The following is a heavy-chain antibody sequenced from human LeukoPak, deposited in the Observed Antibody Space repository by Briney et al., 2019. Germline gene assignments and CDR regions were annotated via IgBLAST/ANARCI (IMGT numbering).Heavy chain of an antibody. CDR1: GYTFTGYY. Sequence: SVKXXCXASGYTFTGYYMHWVRQAPGQGLEWMGWINPNSGGTNYAQKFQGRVTMTRDTSISTAYMEMSRLRSDETAGYYCAXDYGIAVAGSNWFDPWGQGTLVTVSS. V-gene: IGHV1-2*02. CDR2: INPNSGGT. CDR3: AXDYGIAVAGSNWFDP. J-gene: IGHJ5*02. D-gene: IGHD6-19*01.